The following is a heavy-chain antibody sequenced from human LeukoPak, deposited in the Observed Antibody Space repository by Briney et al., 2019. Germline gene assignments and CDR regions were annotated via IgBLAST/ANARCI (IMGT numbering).Heavy chain of an antibody. CDR3: AKGTKSYFAY. V-gene: IGHV3-9*01. J-gene: IGHJ4*02. CDR1: GFTFDDYA. D-gene: IGHD2-8*01. CDR2: TSWNSGSI. Sequence: GGSLRLSCAASGFTFDDYAMHWVRQAPGKGLEWVSGTSWNSGSIGYADSVKGRFTISRDNAKNSLYLQMNSLRAEDTALYYCAKGTKSYFAYWGQGTLVTVYS.